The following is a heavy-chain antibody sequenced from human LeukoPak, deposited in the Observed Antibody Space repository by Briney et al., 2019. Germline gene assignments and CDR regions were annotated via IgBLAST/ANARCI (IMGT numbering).Heavy chain of an antibody. V-gene: IGHV3-21*01. J-gene: IGHJ4*02. D-gene: IGHD5-18*01. CDR3: ARDWSNAGDTVPPDY. CDR1: GFTFSSYS. CDR2: IRSSSSYI. Sequence: GGSLRLSCAASGFTFSSYSMNWVRQAPGKGLEWVSSIRSSSSYIYYADSVKGRFTISRDNAKNSLYLQMNSLRAEDTAVYYCARDWSNAGDTVPPDYWGQGTLVTVSS.